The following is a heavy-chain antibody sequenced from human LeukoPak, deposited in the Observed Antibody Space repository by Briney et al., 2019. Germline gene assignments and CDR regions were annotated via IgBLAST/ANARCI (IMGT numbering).Heavy chain of an antibody. J-gene: IGHJ4*02. CDR1: GXSITSYY. CDR2: IHYSGTT. V-gene: IGHV4-59*08. D-gene: IGHD6-19*01. CDR3: ARRAGSGWYFDY. Sequence: PSETLSLTCTVSGXSITSYYWSWIRQPPGKGLEWIGYIHYSGTTNYNPSLKSRVTISVDTSKDQFSLKLNSVTAADTAVYYCARRAGSGWYFDYWGQGTLVTVSS.